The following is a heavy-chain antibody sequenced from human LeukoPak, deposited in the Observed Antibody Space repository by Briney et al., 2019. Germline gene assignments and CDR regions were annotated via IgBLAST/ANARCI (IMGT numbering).Heavy chain of an antibody. CDR3: TRHTPIPYCSSTSCYEDAFDI. J-gene: IGHJ3*02. CDR1: GFTFSGSA. CDR2: IRSKANSYAT. D-gene: IGHD2-2*01. V-gene: IGHV3-73*01. Sequence: PGGSLRLSCAASGFTFSGSAMHWVRQASGKGLEWVGRIRSKANSYATAYAASVKGRFTISRDDSKNTAYLQMNSLKTEDTAVYYRTRHTPIPYCSSTSCYEDAFDIWGQGTMVTVSS.